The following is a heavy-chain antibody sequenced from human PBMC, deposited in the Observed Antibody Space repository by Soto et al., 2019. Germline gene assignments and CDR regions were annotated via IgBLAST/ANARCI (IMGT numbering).Heavy chain of an antibody. CDR2: INRSGST. CDR1: GGSFSGYY. D-gene: IGHD3-22*01. Sequence: PSETLSLTCAVYGGSFSGYYWTWIRQPPGTGLEWVGEINRSGSTNYNPSLKSRVTISVDTSKNQFSLKLSSVTAADTAVYYCARDYYKYYDSSGYYRSPAYWGQGTLVTVSS. J-gene: IGHJ4*02. CDR3: ARDYYKYYDSSGYYRSPAY. V-gene: IGHV4-34*01.